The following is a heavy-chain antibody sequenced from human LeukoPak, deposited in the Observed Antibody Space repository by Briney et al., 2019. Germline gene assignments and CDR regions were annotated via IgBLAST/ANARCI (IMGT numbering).Heavy chain of an antibody. J-gene: IGHJ4*02. V-gene: IGHV4-4*07. CDR3: ARVAVSGYSSSWYDY. Sequence: SETLSLTCTVSGGSISSYYWSWIRQPAGKGLEWIGRIYTSGSTNYNPSLKSRVTISVDTSKNQFSLKLSSVTAADTAVYYCARVAVSGYSSSWYDYWGQGTLVTVSS. CDR1: GGSISSYY. CDR2: IYTSGST. D-gene: IGHD6-13*01.